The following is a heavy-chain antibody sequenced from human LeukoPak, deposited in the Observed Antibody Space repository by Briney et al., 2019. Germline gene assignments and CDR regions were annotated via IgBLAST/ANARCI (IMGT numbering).Heavy chain of an antibody. CDR1: GGSFSGYY. Sequence: SETLSLTCAVYGGSFSGYYWSWVRQPPGKGLEWVGEINHSGSTNYNPSLKSRVTISVATSKNQFSLKLSSVTAADTAVYYCARAHFGITGTTRADYYYYYYMDVWGKGTTVTVSS. CDR3: ARAHFGITGTTRADYYYYYYMDV. J-gene: IGHJ6*03. CDR2: INHSGST. D-gene: IGHD1-7*01. V-gene: IGHV4-34*01.